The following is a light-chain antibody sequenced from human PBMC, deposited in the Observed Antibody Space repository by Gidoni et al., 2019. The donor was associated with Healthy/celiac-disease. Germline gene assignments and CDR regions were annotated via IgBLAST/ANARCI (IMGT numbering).Light chain of an antibody. CDR1: QSVSSH. J-gene: IGKJ2*01. Sequence: EIVLTQSPATLSLSPGERATLSCRASQSVSSHLAWYQQQPGQAPRLLIYDASNRATAIPARFSGSGSGTDFTLTISSLEPEDFAVYYCQQRSNWPPYTFXQXTKLEIK. CDR2: DAS. V-gene: IGKV3-11*01. CDR3: QQRSNWPPYT.